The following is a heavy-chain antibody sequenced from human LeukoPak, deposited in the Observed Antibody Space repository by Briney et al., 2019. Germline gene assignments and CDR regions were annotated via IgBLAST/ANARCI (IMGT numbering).Heavy chain of an antibody. Sequence: ASVKVSCKASGYTFTGYYMHWVRQAPGQGLEWMGWINPNSGGTNYAQKFQGRVTMTRDTSISTAYMELSRLRSDDTAVYYCARFPGTTTYYYYYMDVWGKGTTVTVSS. J-gene: IGHJ6*03. CDR3: ARFPGTTTYYYYYMDV. D-gene: IGHD4-11*01. CDR1: GYTFTGYY. CDR2: INPNSGGT. V-gene: IGHV1-2*02.